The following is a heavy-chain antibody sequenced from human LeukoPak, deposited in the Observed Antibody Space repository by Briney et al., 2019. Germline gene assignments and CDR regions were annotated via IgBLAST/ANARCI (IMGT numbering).Heavy chain of an antibody. D-gene: IGHD3-16*01. CDR2: TYYRSTWYN. CDR3: ARGEERYWDYYGMDV. Sequence: SQTLSLTCAISGDSVSSNSVTWNWIRQSPSRGLEWLGRTYYRSTWYNDYAVSVRGRITVNPDTSKNQFSLHLNSVTPEDTAVYYCARGEERYWDYYGMDVWGQGTTVTVSS. CDR1: GDSVSSNSVT. V-gene: IGHV6-1*01. J-gene: IGHJ6*02.